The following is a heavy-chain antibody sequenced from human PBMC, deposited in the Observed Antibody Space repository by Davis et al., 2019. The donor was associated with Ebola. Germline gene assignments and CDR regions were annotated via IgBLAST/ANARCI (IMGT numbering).Heavy chain of an antibody. V-gene: IGHV1-8*01. Sequence: ASVKVSCKASGYTFTSYDFNWVRQATGQGLEWMGWMRPDSGKTGYAQKFQGRVTMTRNTSISTVYMELSSLRSEDTAVYYCTRGEVRFYGMDVWGKGTTVTVSS. CDR2: MRPDSGKT. CDR3: TRGEVRFYGMDV. CDR1: GYTFTSYD. J-gene: IGHJ6*04. D-gene: IGHD4-17*01.